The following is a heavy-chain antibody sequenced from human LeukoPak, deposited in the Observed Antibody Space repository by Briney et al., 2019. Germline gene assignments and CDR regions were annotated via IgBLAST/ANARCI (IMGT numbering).Heavy chain of an antibody. V-gene: IGHV1-69*04. Sequence: SVKVSCKASGYTFTSYGISWVRQAPGQGLEWMGRIIPILGIANYAQKFQGRVTITADKSTSTAYMELSSLRSEDTAVYYCARSYSGSPLDAFDIWGQGTMVTVSS. CDR3: ARSYSGSPLDAFDI. D-gene: IGHD1-26*01. CDR1: GYTFTSYG. CDR2: IIPILGIA. J-gene: IGHJ3*02.